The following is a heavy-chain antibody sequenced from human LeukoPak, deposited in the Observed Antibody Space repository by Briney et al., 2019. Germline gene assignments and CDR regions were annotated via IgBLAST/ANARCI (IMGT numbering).Heavy chain of an antibody. D-gene: IGHD3-3*01. V-gene: IGHV1-46*01. J-gene: IGHJ5*02. Sequence: ASVKVSCKTSGYTFTGYYIRWVRQAPGQGLEWMGIINPSSGTTNYAQKFQGRVTMTRDMSTSTVYMELSSLRSEDTAVYYCARGPHKRTYDRDNWFDPWGQGTLVTVSS. CDR1: GYTFTGYY. CDR2: INPSSGTT. CDR3: ARGPHKRTYDRDNWFDP.